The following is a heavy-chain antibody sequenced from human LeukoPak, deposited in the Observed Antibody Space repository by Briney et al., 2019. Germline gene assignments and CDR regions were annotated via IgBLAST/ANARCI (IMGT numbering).Heavy chain of an antibody. V-gene: IGHV1-2*06. Sequence: ASVKVSCKASGYTFTGYYMHWVRQAPGQGLEWMGRLNPNSGGTNYAQKFQGRVTMTRDTSISTAYMELRRLRSDDTAVYYCARGSIVGATRYNWFDPWGQGTLVTVSS. CDR2: LNPNSGGT. D-gene: IGHD1-26*01. J-gene: IGHJ5*02. CDR3: ARGSIVGATRYNWFDP. CDR1: GYTFTGYY.